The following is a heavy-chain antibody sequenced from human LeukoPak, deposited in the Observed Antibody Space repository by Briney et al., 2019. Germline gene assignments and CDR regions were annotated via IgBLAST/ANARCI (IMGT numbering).Heavy chain of an antibody. CDR3: ARDGYSGNDGL. CDR2: VNDSGGT. D-gene: IGHD5-12*01. Sequence: SETLSLTCAVYIDSFTNYYWNWIRQTPGKGLEWIGEVNDSGGTNINPSLKRRVTISVDTSKNQFSLKLSSVTAADTAVYYCARDGYSGNDGLWGQGTLVTVSS. V-gene: IGHV4-34*01. J-gene: IGHJ4*02. CDR1: IDSFTNYY.